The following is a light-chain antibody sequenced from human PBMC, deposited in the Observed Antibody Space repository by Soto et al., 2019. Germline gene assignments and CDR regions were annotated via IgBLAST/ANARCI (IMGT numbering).Light chain of an antibody. V-gene: IGLV2-8*01. Sequence: QSALTQPPSASGSPGQSVAISCTGTSSDVGGYNYVSWYQLHPGKAPKLMIYEVNMRPSGVPDRFSGSKSGNTASLTVSGLRAEDEADYYCSSYAGSNNYVFGPGTKLTGL. J-gene: IGLJ1*01. CDR2: EVN. CDR3: SSYAGSNNYV. CDR1: SSDVGGYNY.